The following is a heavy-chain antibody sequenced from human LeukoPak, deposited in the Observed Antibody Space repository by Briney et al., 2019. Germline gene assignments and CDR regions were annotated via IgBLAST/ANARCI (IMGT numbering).Heavy chain of an antibody. CDR3: ARSPYGSGSLYWFDP. V-gene: IGHV4-61*01. D-gene: IGHD3-10*01. CDR2: IYYSGST. J-gene: IGHJ5*02. CDR1: GGSVSSGSYY. Sequence: PSETLSLTCTVSGGSVSSGSYYWSWIRQPPGKGLEWIGYIYYSGSTNYNPSLKSRVTISVDTSKNQFSLKLSSVTAADTAVYYCARSPYGSGSLYWFDPWGQGTLVTVSS.